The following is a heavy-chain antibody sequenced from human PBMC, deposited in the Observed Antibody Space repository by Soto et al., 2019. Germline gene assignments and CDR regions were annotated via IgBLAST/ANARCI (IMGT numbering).Heavy chain of an antibody. V-gene: IGHV4-59*01. CDR1: GGSISSYY. D-gene: IGHD3-10*01. Sequence: QVQLQESGPGLVKPSETLSLTCTVSGGSISSYYWSWIRQPPGKGLEWMGYIYYSGSTKDNPSLRSRVTISVDTSKNRFSLRLSSVTAADTTVYYCARVWGGAFDFWGQGTMVTVSS. CDR2: IYYSGST. J-gene: IGHJ3*01. CDR3: ARVWGGAFDF.